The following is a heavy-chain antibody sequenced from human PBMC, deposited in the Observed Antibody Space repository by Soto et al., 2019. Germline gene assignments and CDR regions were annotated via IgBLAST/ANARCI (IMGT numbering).Heavy chain of an antibody. J-gene: IGHJ4*02. Sequence: QVHLVQSGAEVKKPGASVKVSCKGSGYAFTTYGITWVRQAPGQGLEWMGWISAHNGNTNYAQKLQGRVTVTRDTSTSTAYMELRSVGSVDTAVYYCARGRYGDYWGQGALVTVSS. CDR2: ISAHNGNT. CDR1: GYAFTTYG. V-gene: IGHV1-18*01. CDR3: ARGRYGDY. D-gene: IGHD1-1*01.